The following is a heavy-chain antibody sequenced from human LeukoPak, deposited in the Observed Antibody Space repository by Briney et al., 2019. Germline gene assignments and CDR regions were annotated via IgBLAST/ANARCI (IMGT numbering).Heavy chain of an antibody. J-gene: IGHJ4*02. V-gene: IGHV3-15*01. CDR2: IKSKTDGGTT. Sequence: GGSLRLSCAASGFTFSNAWMSWVRQAPGKGLEWVGRIKSKTDGGTTDYAAPVKGRFTISRDDSKNTLYLQMNSLKTEDTAVYYCTTDWYSSSQSPQDYWGQGTLVTVSS. D-gene: IGHD6-13*01. CDR1: GFTFSNAW. CDR3: TTDWYSSSQSPQDY.